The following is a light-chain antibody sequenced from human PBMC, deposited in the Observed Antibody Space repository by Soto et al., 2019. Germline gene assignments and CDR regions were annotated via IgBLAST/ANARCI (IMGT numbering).Light chain of an antibody. J-gene: IGKJ1*01. CDR2: DAS. Sequence: DIQMTQSPSTLSASVGDRVTITCRASQSISRYLSWYQQKPGKAPKLLIYDASSLESGVPSRFSGSGSATEFTLTISSLQPDDFATYYCQQYNSYSPWAFGQGTKVEIK. CDR1: QSISRY. V-gene: IGKV1-5*01. CDR3: QQYNSYSPWA.